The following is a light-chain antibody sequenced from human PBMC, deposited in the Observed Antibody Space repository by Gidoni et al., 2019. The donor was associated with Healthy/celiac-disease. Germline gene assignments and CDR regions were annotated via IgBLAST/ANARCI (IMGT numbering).Light chain of an antibody. CDR2: GAS. CDR1: QRVSSSY. V-gene: IGKV3-20*01. J-gene: IGKJ1*01. CDR3: QQYGSSPWT. Sequence: ELVLTQSPGTLSLSTGERATLSCRASQRVSSSYLAWYQQKPGQAPRLLIYGASSRATGIPDRFSGSGSGTDFTLTISRLEPEDFAVYYCQQYGSSPWTFGQGTKVEIK.